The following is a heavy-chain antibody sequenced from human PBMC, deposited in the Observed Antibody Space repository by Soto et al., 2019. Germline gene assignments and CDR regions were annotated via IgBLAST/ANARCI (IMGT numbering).Heavy chain of an antibody. CDR1: GYSISSGYY. Sequence: PSETLSLTCAVSGYSISSGYYWGWIRQPPGKGLEWIGSIYHSGSTYYNPSLKSRVTISVDTSKNQFSLKLSSVTAADTAVYYCARTGDYGWFDPWGQGTLVIVSS. V-gene: IGHV4-38-2*01. CDR2: IYHSGST. CDR3: ARTGDYGWFDP. J-gene: IGHJ5*02. D-gene: IGHD4-17*01.